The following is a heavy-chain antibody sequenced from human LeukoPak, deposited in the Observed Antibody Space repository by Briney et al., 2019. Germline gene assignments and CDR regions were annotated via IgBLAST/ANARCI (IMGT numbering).Heavy chain of an antibody. CDR1: GFTFDEYA. CDR2: ISWNSGNI. Sequence: GGSLRLSCATSGFTFDEYAMHWVRQAPGKGLEWVSGISWNSGNIGYADSVKGRFTISRDNAKNSLYLQMNSLRAEDTAVYYCARDVVTMVRGVTYNWFDPWGQGTLVTVSS. CDR3: ARDVVTMVRGVTYNWFDP. V-gene: IGHV3-9*01. D-gene: IGHD3-10*01. J-gene: IGHJ5*02.